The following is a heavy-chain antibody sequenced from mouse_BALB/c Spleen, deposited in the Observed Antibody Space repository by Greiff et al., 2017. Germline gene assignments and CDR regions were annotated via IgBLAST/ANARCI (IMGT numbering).Heavy chain of an antibody. D-gene: IGHD2-2*01. J-gene: IGHJ3*01. CDR1: GYTFTSYT. CDR3: ARDGYDGAWVAY. V-gene: IGHV1-4*01. CDR2: INPSSGYT. Sequence: QVQLKESGAELARPGASVKMSCKASGYTFTSYTMHWVKQRPGQGLEWIGYINPSSGYTNYNQKFKDKATLTADKSSSTAYMQLSSLTSEDSAVYYCARDGYDGAWVAYWGQGTLVTVSA.